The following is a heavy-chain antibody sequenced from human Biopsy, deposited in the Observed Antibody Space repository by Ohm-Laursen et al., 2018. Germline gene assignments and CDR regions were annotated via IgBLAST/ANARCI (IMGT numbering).Heavy chain of an antibody. CDR1: GYSFTSYY. V-gene: IGHV1-46*01. Sequence: SSVKVSCKASGYSFTSYYMHWVRQAPEQGLEWTGMINPSGSTTSYPQIFQGRVTMTRDTSKSTVYMELSSLRSADTAVYFCARNTGWYGDLYYFDYWGQGTLVTVSS. D-gene: IGHD6-19*01. J-gene: IGHJ4*02. CDR2: INPSGSTT. CDR3: ARNTGWYGDLYYFDY.